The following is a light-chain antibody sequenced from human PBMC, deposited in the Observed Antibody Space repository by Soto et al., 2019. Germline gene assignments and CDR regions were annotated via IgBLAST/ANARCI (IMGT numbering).Light chain of an antibody. CDR1: QSVSSS. Sequence: EIVLTQSPATLSLSPGERATLSCRASQSVSSSLAWYQQKPGQAPRLLIYRASSRATGIPDRFSASGSGTDFTLTISRLEPEDFAVYYCQQYGSSPELTFGGGTKVDI. V-gene: IGKV3-20*01. CDR3: QQYGSSPELT. CDR2: RAS. J-gene: IGKJ4*01.